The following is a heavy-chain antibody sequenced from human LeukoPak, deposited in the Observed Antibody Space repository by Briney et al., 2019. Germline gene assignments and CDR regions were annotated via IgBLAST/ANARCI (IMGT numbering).Heavy chain of an antibody. CDR2: ISGSGGST. CDR3: AKDLDYGSGSYYDY. J-gene: IGHJ4*02. CDR1: GFTLSSYA. V-gene: IGHV3-23*01. Sequence: GGSLRLSCAASGFTLSSYAMSWVRQAPGKGLEWVSAISGSGGSTYYADSVKGRFTISRDNSKNTLYLQMNSLRAEDTAVYYCAKDLDYGSGSYYDYWGQGTLVTVSS. D-gene: IGHD3-10*01.